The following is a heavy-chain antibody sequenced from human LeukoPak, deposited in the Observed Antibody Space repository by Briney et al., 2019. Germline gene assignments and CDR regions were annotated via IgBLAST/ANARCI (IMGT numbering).Heavy chain of an antibody. CDR1: GFTFSSFD. J-gene: IGHJ4*02. V-gene: IGHV3-33*01. CDR2: IWYDGSNK. CDR3: ARAPWIITMIYFDY. D-gene: IGHD3-22*01. Sequence: QSGGSLRLSCAASGFTFSSFDMHWVRQAPGKGLEWVAVIWYDGSNKNYADSVKGRFTISRDNSKNTLYLQMNSLRAEDTAVYYCARAPWIITMIYFDYWGQGTLVTVSS.